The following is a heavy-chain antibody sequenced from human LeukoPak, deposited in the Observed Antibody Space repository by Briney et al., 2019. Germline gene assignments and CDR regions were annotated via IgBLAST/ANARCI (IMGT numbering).Heavy chain of an antibody. CDR3: ARVPVRGVRFVLFGSGYFDF. CDR1: GFTLSSYG. CDR2: ISYDGSYK. D-gene: IGHD3-10*01. V-gene: IGHV3-30*03. Sequence: GGSLGLSCAASGFTLSSYGMHWVRQAPGKGLEWVAVISYDGSYKYCADSVKGRFTISRDNSQNTVSLQMNSLRSEDTAVYFCARVPVRGVRFVLFGSGYFDFWGPGTLVTVSS. J-gene: IGHJ4*02.